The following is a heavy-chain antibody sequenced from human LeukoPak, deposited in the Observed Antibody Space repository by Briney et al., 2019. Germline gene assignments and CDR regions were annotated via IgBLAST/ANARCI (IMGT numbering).Heavy chain of an antibody. J-gene: IGHJ4*02. CDR2: IYYIGST. D-gene: IGHD6-13*01. V-gene: IGHV4-59*01. CDR3: ARYSSWYVDY. Sequence: SETLSLTCTVSGGSISSYYWSWIRQPPGKGLEWIGYIYYIGSTNYNPSLKSRVTISVDTSKNQFSLKLSSVTAADAAVYYCARYSSWYVDYWGQGTLVTVSS. CDR1: GGSISSYY.